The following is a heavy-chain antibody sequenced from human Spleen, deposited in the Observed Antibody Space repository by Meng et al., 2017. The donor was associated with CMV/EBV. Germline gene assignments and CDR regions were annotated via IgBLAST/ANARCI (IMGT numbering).Heavy chain of an antibody. J-gene: IGHJ4*02. D-gene: IGHD1-7*01. CDR3: ARGGITGTTR. CDR2: ISSSSSYI. V-gene: IGHV3-21*01. Sequence: GGSLRLSCAASGFTFSSYAMSWVRQAPGKGLEWVSFISSSSSYIYYADSVEGRFTISRDNAKNTLYLQMNSLRAEDTAVYYCARGGITGTTRWGQGTLVTVSS. CDR1: GFTFSSYA.